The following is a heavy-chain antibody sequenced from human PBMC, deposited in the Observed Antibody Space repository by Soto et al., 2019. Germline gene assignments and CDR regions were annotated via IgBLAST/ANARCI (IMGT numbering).Heavy chain of an antibody. CDR1: GFTFSSYA. CDR3: AKRLSLYYDCVWGNAFDI. Sequence: EVQLLESGGGLVQPGGSLRLSCAASGFTFSSYAMSWVRQAPGKGLEWVSAISGSGGSTYYADSVKGRFTISRDNSKNTLYLQKNSLRDEDKAVYYCAKRLSLYYDCVWGNAFDIWSQGTMVTVSS. CDR2: ISGSGGST. J-gene: IGHJ3*02. V-gene: IGHV3-23*01. D-gene: IGHD3-16*01.